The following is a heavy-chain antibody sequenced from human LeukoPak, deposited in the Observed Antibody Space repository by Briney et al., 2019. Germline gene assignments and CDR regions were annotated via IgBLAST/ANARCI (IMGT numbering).Heavy chain of an antibody. D-gene: IGHD2-2*01. Sequence: GASVKVSCKASGYTFTSYYMHWVRQAPGQGLEWMGIINPSGGSTSYAQKFQGRVTMTTDTSTSTAYMELRSLRSDDTAVYYCARFTPRLTREKFDYWGQGTLVTVSS. V-gene: IGHV1-46*01. CDR3: ARFTPRLTREKFDY. J-gene: IGHJ4*02. CDR2: INPSGGST. CDR1: GYTFTSYY.